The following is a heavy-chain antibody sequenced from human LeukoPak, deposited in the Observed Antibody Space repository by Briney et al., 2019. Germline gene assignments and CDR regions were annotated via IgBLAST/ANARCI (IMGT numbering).Heavy chain of an antibody. D-gene: IGHD3-10*01. J-gene: IGHJ4*02. CDR3: ARGPSYYGSGSTYYFDY. CDR2: IDPSDSYT. CDR1: GYSFTSYW. Sequence: GESLKISCKGSGYSFTSYWISWVRQMPGKGLEWMGRIDPSDSYTNYSPSFQGHVTISADKSISTAYLQWSSLKASDTAMYYCARGPSYYGSGSTYYFDYWSQGTLVTVSS. V-gene: IGHV5-10-1*01.